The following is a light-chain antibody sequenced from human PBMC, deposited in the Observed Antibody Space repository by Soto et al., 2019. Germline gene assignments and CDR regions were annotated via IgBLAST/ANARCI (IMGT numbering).Light chain of an antibody. V-gene: IGKV1-27*01. Sequence: DIQMTQSPTSLSASVGDRVTITCRASQVIRNSVAWYQQIPGQAPKLLIYAASTLQSGVPSRFSGSGSGTDFSLNINGLQTEDVATYSCQKYSSVPVFGPGTKVEIK. CDR2: AAS. J-gene: IGKJ3*01. CDR3: QKYSSVPV. CDR1: QVIRNS.